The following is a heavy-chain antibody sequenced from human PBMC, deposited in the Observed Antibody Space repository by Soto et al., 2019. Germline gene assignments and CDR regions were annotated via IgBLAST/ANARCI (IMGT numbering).Heavy chain of an antibody. CDR3: ARDVSLGEPNYYYYYGMDV. CDR1: GGTFSCYA. V-gene: IGHV1-69*13. Sequence: ASVKVSCKASGGTFSCYAISWVRQAPGQGLEWMGGIIPIFGTANYAQKFQGRVTITADESTSTAYMELSSLRSEDTAVYYCARDVSLGEPNYYYYYGMDVWGQGTTVTVSS. D-gene: IGHD3-10*01. J-gene: IGHJ6*02. CDR2: IIPIFGTA.